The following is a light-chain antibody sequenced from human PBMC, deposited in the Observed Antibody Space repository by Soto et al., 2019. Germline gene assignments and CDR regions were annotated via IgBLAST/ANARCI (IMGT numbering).Light chain of an antibody. CDR2: GAS. CDR1: RTINTY. V-gene: IGKV1-39*01. CDR3: QQTYSDIS. J-gene: IGKJ4*01. Sequence: DVRMCQSPAALSASIGDTITMTYRASRTINTYLNWFQQKPGEPPRLLIYGASTLHDGVPSRFSGSGSGADFTLTISGLQPEDFASYHCQQTYSDISFGGGTKVAIK.